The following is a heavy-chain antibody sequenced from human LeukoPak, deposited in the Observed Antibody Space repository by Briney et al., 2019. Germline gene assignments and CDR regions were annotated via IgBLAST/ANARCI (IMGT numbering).Heavy chain of an antibody. J-gene: IGHJ6*03. D-gene: IGHD2-2*01. V-gene: IGHV4-59*01. Sequence: SETLSLTCTVSGGSISSYYWSWIRQPPGKGLEWIGYIYYSGSTNYNPSLKSRVTISVDTSKNQFSLKLSSVTAADTAVYYCARGGVPAAIGSYYYMDVWGKGTTVTVSS. CDR3: ARGGVPAAIGSYYYMDV. CDR2: IYYSGST. CDR1: GGSISSYY.